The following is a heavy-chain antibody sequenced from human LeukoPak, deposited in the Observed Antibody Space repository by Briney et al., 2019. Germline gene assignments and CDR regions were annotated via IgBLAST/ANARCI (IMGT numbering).Heavy chain of an antibody. V-gene: IGHV3-23*01. CDR3: AKGDGNWGKFYFDY. CDR2: ISGSGGST. D-gene: IGHD7-27*01. CDR1: GFTFSSYA. J-gene: IGHJ4*02. Sequence: GGSLRLSCAASGFTFSSYAMNWVRQAPGEGLAWVSVISGSGGSTYYADSVKGRFTISRDDSKNTLYLQMNSLRAEDTAVYYCAKGDGNWGKFYFDYWGQGALVTVSS.